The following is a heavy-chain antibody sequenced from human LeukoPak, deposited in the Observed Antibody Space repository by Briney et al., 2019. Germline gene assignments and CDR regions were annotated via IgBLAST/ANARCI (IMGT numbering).Heavy chain of an antibody. CDR3: ARSILRTVDAFDI. CDR2: ISSNGGST. J-gene: IGHJ3*02. CDR1: GFTFSSYA. Sequence: GGSLRLSCAASGFTFSSYAMHWVRQAPGKGLEYVSAISSNGGSTKYANSVKGRLTISRDNSKNSLYLQMGNLRAEDIVVYYCARSILRTVDAFDIWGQGTMVTVSS. V-gene: IGHV3-64*01. D-gene: IGHD1-14*01.